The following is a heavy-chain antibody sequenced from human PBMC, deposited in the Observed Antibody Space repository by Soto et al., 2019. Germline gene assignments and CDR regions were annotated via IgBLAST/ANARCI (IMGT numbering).Heavy chain of an antibody. CDR1: GGTFSSYA. Sequence: GXSVKVSCKASGGTFSSYAISWVRQAPGQGLEWMGGIIPIFGTANYAQKFQGRVTITADKSTSTAYMELSSLRSEDTAVYYCARDGAPYYDFWSGYFNFDYWGQGTLVTVSS. J-gene: IGHJ4*02. D-gene: IGHD3-3*01. CDR2: IIPIFGTA. V-gene: IGHV1-69*06. CDR3: ARDGAPYYDFWSGYFNFDY.